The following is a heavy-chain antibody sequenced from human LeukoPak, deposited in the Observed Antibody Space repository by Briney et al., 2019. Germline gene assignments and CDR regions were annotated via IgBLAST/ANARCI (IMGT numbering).Heavy chain of an antibody. CDR3: ARSLPYGTTWYGRSDF. CDR1: GFPFNANW. D-gene: IGHD6-13*01. V-gene: IGHV3-7*03. J-gene: IGHJ4*02. Sequence: GRSLRLSCAASGFPFNANWMTWVRQAPGKGLEWVANIRQDGDTKYYVDSVKGRFTISRDNAMNSLYLQMNSLRAEDTAIYYCARSLPYGTTWYGRSDFWGQGTLVTVSS. CDR2: IRQDGDTK.